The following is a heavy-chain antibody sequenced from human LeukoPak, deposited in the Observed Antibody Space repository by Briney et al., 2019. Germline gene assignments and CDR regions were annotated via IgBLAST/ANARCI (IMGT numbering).Heavy chain of an antibody. CDR2: ISYDGSNK. CDR1: GFTFSSYG. D-gene: IGHD3-3*01. CDR3: AKPSYDFWSGYVY. Sequence: GRSLRLSCAASGFTFSSYGMHWVRQAPGKGLEWVAVISYDGSNKYYADSVKGRFTISRDNSKNTLYLQMNSLRAEDTAVYYCAKPSYDFWSGYVYWGQGTLVTVSP. V-gene: IGHV3-30*18. J-gene: IGHJ4*02.